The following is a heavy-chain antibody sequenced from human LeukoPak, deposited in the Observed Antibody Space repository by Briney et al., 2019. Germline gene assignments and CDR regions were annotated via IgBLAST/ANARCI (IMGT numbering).Heavy chain of an antibody. V-gene: IGHV3-23*01. Sequence: GGSLRLSCVGSGFTFRSHAMSWVRQAPEKGLEFVSGIYENGGTTYYADSVKGRFSISRDNSKNTLYLQMDSLRGEDTAVYYCAKDFRIGYSAHFDFWGQGALVTVSS. CDR1: GFTFRSHA. CDR3: AKDFRIGYSAHFDF. J-gene: IGHJ4*02. CDR2: IYENGGTT. D-gene: IGHD2-21*01.